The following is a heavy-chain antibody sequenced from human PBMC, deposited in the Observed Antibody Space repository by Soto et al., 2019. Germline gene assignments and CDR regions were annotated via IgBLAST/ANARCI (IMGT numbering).Heavy chain of an antibody. V-gene: IGHV4-59*01. J-gene: IGHJ5*02. CDR2: IYYSGST. CDR3: ARGSKVAVAGCFDP. CDR1: GGSISSYY. Sequence: PSETLSLTCTVSGGSISSYYWSWIRQPPGKGLEWIGYIYYSGSTNYNPSLRSRVTISVDTSKNQISLKLSSVTAADTAVYYCARGSKVAVAGCFDPRGPGILVTVSS. D-gene: IGHD6-19*01.